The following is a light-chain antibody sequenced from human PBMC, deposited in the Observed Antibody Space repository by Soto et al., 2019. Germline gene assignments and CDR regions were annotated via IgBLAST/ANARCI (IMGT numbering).Light chain of an antibody. CDR2: KAS. J-gene: IGKJ1*01. V-gene: IGKV1-5*03. CDR3: QQYNSYSRT. CDR1: QTITRY. Sequence: DIQMTQSPSSLSASVGDRVTITCRANQTITRYLNWYQQKPGKAPKLLIYKASSLESGVPSRFSGSGSGTEFTLTISSLQPDDFATYYCQQYNSYSRTFGQGTKVEIK.